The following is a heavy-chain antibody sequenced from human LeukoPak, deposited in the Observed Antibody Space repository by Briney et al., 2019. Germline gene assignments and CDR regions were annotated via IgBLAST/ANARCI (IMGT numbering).Heavy chain of an antibody. D-gene: IGHD3-10*01. Sequence: PSETLSLTCTVSGGSISSYYWSWIRQPPGKGLEWIGYIYYSGSTNYKPSLKSRVTISVDTSKNQFSLKLSSVTAADTAVYYCARDSPYYYGSGSYSYFDYWGQGTLVTVSS. CDR2: IYYSGST. CDR3: ARDSPYYYGSGSYSYFDY. CDR1: GGSISSYY. J-gene: IGHJ4*02. V-gene: IGHV4-59*01.